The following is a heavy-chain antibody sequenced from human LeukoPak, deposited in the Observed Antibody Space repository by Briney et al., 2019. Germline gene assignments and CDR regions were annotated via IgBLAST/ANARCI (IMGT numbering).Heavy chain of an antibody. CDR3: ARGRSGSYLRGSSYFQH. J-gene: IGHJ1*01. CDR2: INHSGST. D-gene: IGHD1-26*01. CDR1: GGSLSGYD. V-gene: IGHV4-34*01. Sequence: SESLSLTCAVYGGSLSGYDWRWIRQPQGKGLEWIGEINHSGSTNYNPSLKSRVTISVDTSKNQFSLKLSSVTAADTAVYYCARGRSGSYLRGSSYFQHWGQGTLVTVSS.